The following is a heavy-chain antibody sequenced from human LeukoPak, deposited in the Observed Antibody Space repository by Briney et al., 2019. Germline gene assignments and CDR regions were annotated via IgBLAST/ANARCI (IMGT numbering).Heavy chain of an antibody. D-gene: IGHD6-19*01. CDR2: INPNSGGT. V-gene: IGHV1-2*02. J-gene: IGHJ4*02. CDR3: AREEIVVAGTDY. Sequence: ASEKVSCKASGYTFTSYYMHWVRQAPGQGLEWMGWINPNSGGTNYAQMFQGRVTMTRDTSISTAYMELSRLRSDDTAVYYCAREEIVVAGTDYWGQGTLVTVSS. CDR1: GYTFTSYY.